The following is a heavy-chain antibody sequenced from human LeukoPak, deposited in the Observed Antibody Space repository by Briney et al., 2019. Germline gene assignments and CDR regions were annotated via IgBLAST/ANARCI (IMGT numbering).Heavy chain of an antibody. V-gene: IGHV3-23*01. CDR3: AGRLTGYSSGYIH. CDR1: GINFNTYA. CDR2: ISGSAHKI. D-gene: IGHD5-18*01. J-gene: IGHJ4*02. Sequence: GALRLSCAASGINFNTYAMSWVRQAPEKGLDWVSVISGSAHKIRYADSVKGRFTISRDNSENIVYLQMNNLRVEDTAVYYCAGRLTGYSSGYIHWGQGTLVTVSS.